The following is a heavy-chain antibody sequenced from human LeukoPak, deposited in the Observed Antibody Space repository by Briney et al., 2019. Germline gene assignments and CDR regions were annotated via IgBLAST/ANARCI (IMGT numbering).Heavy chain of an antibody. D-gene: IGHD3-22*01. J-gene: IGHJ4*02. CDR1: GGTFSSYA. Sequence: SVKLSCKASGGTFSSYAISWVRQAPGQGLEWMGGIIPIFGTANYAQKFQGRVTITTDESTSAAYMELSSLRSEDTAVYYCARESGIVVVSTSDYWGQGTPVTVSS. V-gene: IGHV1-69*05. CDR2: IIPIFGTA. CDR3: ARESGIVVVSTSDY.